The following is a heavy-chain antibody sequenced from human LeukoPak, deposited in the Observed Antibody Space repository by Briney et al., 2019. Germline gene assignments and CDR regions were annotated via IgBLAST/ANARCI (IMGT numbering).Heavy chain of an antibody. V-gene: IGHV4-30-2*05. CDR1: GGSISSGDYS. CDR3: ARDVGYYDSSGLASPYFDY. D-gene: IGHD3-22*01. CDR2: IYHSGST. Sequence: SETLSLTCAVSGGSISSGDYSWSWIRQPPGKGLEWIGYIYHSGSTYYNPSLKSRVTISVDTSKNQFSLKLSSVTAADTAVYYCARDVGYYDSSGLASPYFDYWGQGTLVTVSS. J-gene: IGHJ4*02.